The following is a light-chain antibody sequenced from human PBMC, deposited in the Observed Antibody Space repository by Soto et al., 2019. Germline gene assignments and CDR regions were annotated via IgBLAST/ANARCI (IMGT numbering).Light chain of an antibody. V-gene: IGKV1-39*01. CDR1: QSISNY. CDR3: QQSYTRK. CDR2: AAS. Sequence: DIQFTHSPSSLSASVVDRVSISFLASQSISNYLNWYQQKPGKAPKVLIFAASRLQSGVPSRFSGSGSGTDFTLTISSLQPEDFATYYCQQSYTRKFGQGTKVDIK. J-gene: IGKJ1*01.